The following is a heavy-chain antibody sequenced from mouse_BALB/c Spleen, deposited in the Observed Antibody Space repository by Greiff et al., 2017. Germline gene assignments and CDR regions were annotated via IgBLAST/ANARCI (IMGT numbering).Heavy chain of an antibody. CDR2: IRNKANGYTT. D-gene: IGHD2-14*01. CDR1: GFTFTDYY. V-gene: IGHV7-3*02. Sequence: EVQRVESGGGLVQPGGSLRLSCATSGFTFTDYYMSWVRQPPGKALEWLGFIRNKANGYTTEYSASVKGRFTISRDNSQSILYLQMNTLRAEDSATYYCARSYYRYDVEYYFDYWGQGTTLTVSS. CDR3: ARSYYRYDVEYYFDY. J-gene: IGHJ2*01.